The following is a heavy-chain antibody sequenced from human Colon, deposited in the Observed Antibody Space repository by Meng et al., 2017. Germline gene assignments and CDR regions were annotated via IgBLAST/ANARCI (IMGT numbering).Heavy chain of an antibody. V-gene: IGHV3-15*01. D-gene: IGHD1-26*01. J-gene: IGHJ5*02. CDR3: TTGSS. CDR2: IKKKTDGGTT. Sequence: EVQLVESGGGLVKPGWSLRLSCAAPGFTFSNAWMSWVRQAPGKGLEWVGRIKKKTDGGTTDYAAPVKGRFTISRDDSKNTLHLQMNSLKTEDTAVYYCTTGSSLGQGTLVTVSS. CDR1: GFTFSNAW.